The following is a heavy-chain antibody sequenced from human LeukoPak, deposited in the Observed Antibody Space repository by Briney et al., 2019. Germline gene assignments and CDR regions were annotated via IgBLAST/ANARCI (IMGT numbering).Heavy chain of an antibody. Sequence: GGSLRLSCAVSGFTFSSHSMNWVRQAAGKGLEWVSSLSSTGSHIYYAGSVKGRFTISRDNARNSLYLQMNSLRAEDTAMYYCVRETVEAFDCWGQGALVTVSS. CDR2: LSSTGSHI. CDR1: GFTFSSHS. V-gene: IGHV3-21*01. D-gene: IGHD4-11*01. CDR3: VRETVEAFDC. J-gene: IGHJ4*02.